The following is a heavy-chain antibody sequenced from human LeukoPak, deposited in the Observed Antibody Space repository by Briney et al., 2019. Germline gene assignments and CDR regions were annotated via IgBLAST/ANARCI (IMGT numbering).Heavy chain of an antibody. V-gene: IGHV3-23*01. J-gene: IGHJ5*02. Sequence: PGGYLRLSCAAPGFIFNNYGLIWVRQAPGKGLQWVSAISNDGGGTTYADFVKGRFTISRDNSKNTLYLQMSSLRAEDTALYYCAKGGSGYFADLWGQGTLVTVSS. CDR3: AKGGSGYFADL. CDR2: ISNDGGGT. CDR1: GFIFNNYG. D-gene: IGHD3-22*01.